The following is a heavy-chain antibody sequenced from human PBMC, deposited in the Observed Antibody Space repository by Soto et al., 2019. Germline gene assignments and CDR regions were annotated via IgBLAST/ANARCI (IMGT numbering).Heavy chain of an antibody. V-gene: IGHV4-30-4*01. D-gene: IGHD7-27*01. J-gene: IGHJ5*02. CDR1: GGSISSGDYY. Sequence: PSETLSLTCTVSGGSISSGDYYWSGIRHPPGRGLEWIGYIYYSGSTYYNPSLKSRVTISVDTSKNQFSLKLSSVTAADTAVYYCARVSVPNWGPPRIWFDPWGQGTLVTVSS. CDR3: ARVSVPNWGPPRIWFDP. CDR2: IYYSGST.